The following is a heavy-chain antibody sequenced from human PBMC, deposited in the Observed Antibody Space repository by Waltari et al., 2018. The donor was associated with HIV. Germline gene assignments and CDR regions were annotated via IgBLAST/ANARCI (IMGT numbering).Heavy chain of an antibody. V-gene: IGHV3-13*01. CDR3: ARERLGSGYWYFDL. Sequence: EVQLVESGGGLVQPGGSLRLSCAASGFTFSSYDMHWVRQTTGEGLEGVSGIDIRGDTDYAGSVKGRFTISRENAKNSLYLQMNSRRAGDTAVYYCARERLGSGYWYFDLWGRGTLVTVSS. CDR1: GFTFSSYD. D-gene: IGHD7-27*01. CDR2: IDIRGDT. J-gene: IGHJ2*01.